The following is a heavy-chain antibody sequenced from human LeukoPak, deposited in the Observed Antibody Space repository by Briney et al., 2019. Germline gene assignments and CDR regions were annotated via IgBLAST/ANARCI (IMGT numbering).Heavy chain of an antibody. V-gene: IGHV3-23*01. CDR3: AREQLILDDAFDI. CDR1: GFTFSSYA. J-gene: IGHJ3*02. D-gene: IGHD6-13*01. CDR2: ISGSGGST. Sequence: PGGSLRLSCAASGFTFSSYAMSWVRQAPGKGLEWVSAISGSGGSTYYADSVKGRFTISRDNAKNSLYLQMNSLRAEDAAVYYCAREQLILDDAFDIWGQGTMVTVSS.